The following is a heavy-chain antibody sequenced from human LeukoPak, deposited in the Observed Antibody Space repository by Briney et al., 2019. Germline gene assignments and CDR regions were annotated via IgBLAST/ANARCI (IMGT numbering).Heavy chain of an antibody. CDR1: GGSISSYY. J-gene: IGHJ6*02. CDR2: IYYSGST. V-gene: IGHV4-59*12. CDR3: AREGYCSGGSCYPFYYYYGMDV. Sequence: PSETLSLTCTVSGGSISSYYWSWIRQPPGKGLEWIGYIYYSGSTNYNPSLKSRVTISVDTSKNQFSLKLSSVTAADTAVYYCAREGYCSGGSCYPFYYYYGMDVWGQGTTVTVSS. D-gene: IGHD2-15*01.